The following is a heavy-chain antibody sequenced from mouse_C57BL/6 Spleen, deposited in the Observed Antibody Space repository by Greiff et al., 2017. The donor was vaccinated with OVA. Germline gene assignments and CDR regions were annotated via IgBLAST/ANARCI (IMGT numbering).Heavy chain of an antibody. V-gene: IGHV2-2*01. J-gene: IGHJ4*01. Sequence: QVQLKESGPGLVQPSQSLSITCTVSGFSLTSYGVHWVRQSPGKGLEWLGVIWSGGSTDYNAAFISRLSISKDNSKSQVFFKMNSLQADDTAIYYCARNYGYDDYYAMDYWGQGTSVTVSS. CDR2: IWSGGST. CDR3: ARNYGYDDYYAMDY. D-gene: IGHD2-2*01. CDR1: GFSLTSYG.